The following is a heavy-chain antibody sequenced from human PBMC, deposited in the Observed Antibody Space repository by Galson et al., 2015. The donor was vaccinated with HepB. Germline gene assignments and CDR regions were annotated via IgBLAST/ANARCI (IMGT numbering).Heavy chain of an antibody. CDR2: VRSKGYGGTT. J-gene: IGHJ4*02. CDR1: GFSFGDYA. CDR3: TRDEGGSSDY. D-gene: IGHD1-26*01. V-gene: IGHV3-49*04. Sequence: SLRLSCAGSGFSFGDYAMGWVRQAPGKGLEWVGFVRSKGYGGTTEYAASVKGRFTISRDDSKSIAYMQMNSLKTEDTAVYYCTRDEGGSSDYWGQGTLVIVSS.